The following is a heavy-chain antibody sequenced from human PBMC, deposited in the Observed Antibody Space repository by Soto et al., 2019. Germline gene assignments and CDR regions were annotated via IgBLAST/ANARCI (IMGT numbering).Heavy chain of an antibody. Sequence: PXETLSLTCTVSGCSISSGDYYWSWIRQPPGKGLEWIGYIYYSGSTYYNPSLKSRVTISVDTSKNQFSLKLSSVTAADTAVYYCASEKTGKGLYYFDYWGQGTLVTVSS. CDR2: IYYSGST. CDR1: GCSISSGDYY. V-gene: IGHV4-30-4*01. D-gene: IGHD1-1*01. CDR3: ASEKTGKGLYYFDY. J-gene: IGHJ4*02.